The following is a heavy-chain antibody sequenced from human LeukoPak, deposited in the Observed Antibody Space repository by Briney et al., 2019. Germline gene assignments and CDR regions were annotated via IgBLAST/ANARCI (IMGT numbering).Heavy chain of an antibody. V-gene: IGHV3-64*01. J-gene: IGHJ4*02. CDR1: GFTFSTYA. CDR3: TRASGYTSGWPFDY. Sequence: GGSLRLSCAASGFTFSTYAMHWVRQAQGKRLEYVSAISSNGNSTYYANSVKGRFTISRDNSKNTLYLQMGSLRAEDMAVYYCTRASGYTSGWPFDYWGQGILVTVSS. CDR2: ISSNGNST. D-gene: IGHD6-19*01.